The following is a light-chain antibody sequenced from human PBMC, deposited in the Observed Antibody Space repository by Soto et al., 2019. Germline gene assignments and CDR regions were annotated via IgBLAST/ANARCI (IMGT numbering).Light chain of an antibody. V-gene: IGKV2-28*01. Sequence: DIVMTQSPLSLPVTPGEPASISCRSSQSLLHSNGYNYLDWYLQKPGQSPQLLIYLGSNRASGVPDRVSGSGSGTDFTLKISRVEAEDVGGYYCMQALQPPPWTFGQGTKVEIK. CDR3: MQALQPPPWT. CDR1: QSLLHSNGYNY. J-gene: IGKJ1*01. CDR2: LGS.